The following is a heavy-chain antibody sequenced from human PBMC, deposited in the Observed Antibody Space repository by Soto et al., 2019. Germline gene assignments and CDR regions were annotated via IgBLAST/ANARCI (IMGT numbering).Heavy chain of an antibody. CDR1: GFTFSSYW. Sequence: EVQLAESGGGLIQPGGSLRLSCAASGFTFSSYWMHWVRQAPGKGLVWVSRINSAGSTTNYASSVKGRFTVSRDNAKNTLYLQMDSLRAEDTAVYYCVRWAGTLIDFWGQGTLVTVSS. J-gene: IGHJ4*02. V-gene: IGHV3-74*01. CDR3: VRWAGTLIDF. D-gene: IGHD3-10*01. CDR2: INSAGSTT.